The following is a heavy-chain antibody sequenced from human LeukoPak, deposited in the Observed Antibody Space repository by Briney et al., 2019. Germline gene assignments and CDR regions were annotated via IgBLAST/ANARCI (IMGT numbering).Heavy chain of an antibody. CDR2: IGGSASGT. CDR3: AKGGDGSYYSRADC. CDR1: GFTFASYT. V-gene: IGHV3-23*01. J-gene: IGHJ4*02. Sequence: GGSLRLSCAASGFTFASYTMTWVRQAPGKGPEWVSTIGGSASGTFYADSVKGRFSISRDNSKNTLYLQMNSLRAEDTAVYYCAKGGDGSYYSRADCWGQGTLVTVSS. D-gene: IGHD2-15*01.